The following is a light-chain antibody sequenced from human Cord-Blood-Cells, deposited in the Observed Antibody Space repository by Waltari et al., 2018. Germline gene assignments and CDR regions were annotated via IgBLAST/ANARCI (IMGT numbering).Light chain of an antibody. CDR2: NFS. CDR1: SSDVGGYNS. Sequence: QSALTQPASVSGSPGQSITISCTGTSSDVGGYNSVSWYQQHPGKAPQLMIYNFSNRPSGVSNRFSGSKSGNTASLTISGLQAEDEADYYCSSYTSSSTYVFGTGTKVTVL. J-gene: IGLJ1*01. V-gene: IGLV2-14*03. CDR3: SSYTSSSTYV.